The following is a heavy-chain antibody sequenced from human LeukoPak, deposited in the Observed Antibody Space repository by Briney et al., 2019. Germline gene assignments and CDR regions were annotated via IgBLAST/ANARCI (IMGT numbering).Heavy chain of an antibody. Sequence: KPSQTLSLTCTVSGGSISSGGYYWRWIRQHPGKGLEWIGYIYYSGSTYYNPSLKSRVTISVDTSKNQFSLKLSSVTAADTAVYYCARGGGSMVRGVIPRYGMDAWGKGTTVTVSS. CDR1: GGSISSGGYY. CDR2: IYYSGST. V-gene: IGHV4-31*03. D-gene: IGHD3-10*01. J-gene: IGHJ6*04. CDR3: ARGGGSMVRGVIPRYGMDA.